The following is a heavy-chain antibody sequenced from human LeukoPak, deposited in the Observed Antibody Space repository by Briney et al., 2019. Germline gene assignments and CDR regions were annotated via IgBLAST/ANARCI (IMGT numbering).Heavy chain of an antibody. Sequence: PGGSLRLSCAASEFTFSDYAMSWVRQAPGKGLECVSAISGSGGSTYYADSVKGRFTISRDNSKNTLYLQMNSLRAEDTAVYYCAKAMIVVYDAFDIWGQGTMVTVSS. CDR3: AKAMIVVYDAFDI. CDR1: EFTFSDYA. D-gene: IGHD3-22*01. V-gene: IGHV3-23*01. CDR2: ISGSGGST. J-gene: IGHJ3*02.